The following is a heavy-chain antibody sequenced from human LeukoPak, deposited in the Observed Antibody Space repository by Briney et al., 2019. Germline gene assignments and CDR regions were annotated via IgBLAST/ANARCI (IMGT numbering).Heavy chain of an antibody. CDR1: GGSFSGYY. V-gene: IGHV4-34*01. Sequence: SETLSLTCAVYGGSFSGYYWSWIRQPPGKGLEWIGEINHSGSTNYNPSLKSRVTISVDTSKNQFSLKLSSVTAADTAVYYCARGQKFFYVFPNWFAPWGRGTLVTASS. D-gene: IGHD2/OR15-2a*01. CDR3: ARGQKFFYVFPNWFAP. CDR2: INHSGST. J-gene: IGHJ5*02.